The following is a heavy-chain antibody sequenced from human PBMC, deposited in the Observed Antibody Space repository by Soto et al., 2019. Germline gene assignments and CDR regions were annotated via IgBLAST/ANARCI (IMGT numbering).Heavy chain of an antibody. V-gene: IGHV1-69*01. Sequence: QVQLVQSGAEVKKPASSVKVSCKAPGGTFSSYAISWVRQAPVQGLEWMGGITPIFGTAKYAQKFQGRVTITADESTSTGYIELSRLRSEYTAVYYCARSQGGSSSLDIYYYYYYGVDVGGKGTTVTVSS. CDR2: ITPIFGTA. D-gene: IGHD2-15*01. CDR3: ARSQGGSSSLDIYYYYYYGVDV. CDR1: GGTFSSYA. J-gene: IGHJ6*04.